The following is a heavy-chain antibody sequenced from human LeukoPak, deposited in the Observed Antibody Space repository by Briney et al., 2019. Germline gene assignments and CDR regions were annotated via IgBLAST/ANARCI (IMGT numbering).Heavy chain of an antibody. J-gene: IGHJ3*02. CDR3: VREGGNAFDI. CDR1: GYTFTGYY. V-gene: IGHV1-2*02. Sequence: ASVKVSCKASGYTFTGYYMHWVRQAPRQGLEWMGWINPNSGGTSYAQKFQGRVTMTRDTSISTAYMELSRLRSDDTAVYYCVREGGNAFDIWGQGTMVTVSS. CDR2: INPNSGGT. D-gene: IGHD2-15*01.